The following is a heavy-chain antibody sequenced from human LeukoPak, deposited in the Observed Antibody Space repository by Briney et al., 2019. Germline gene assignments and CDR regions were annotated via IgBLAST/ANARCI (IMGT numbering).Heavy chain of an antibody. CDR2: INPNSGGT. J-gene: IGHJ4*02. V-gene: IGHV1-2*02. D-gene: IGHD5-18*01. CDR1: GYTFTGYY. CDR3: ASPSTGYSYGNFDY. Sequence: ASVKVSCKASGYTFTGYYMHWARQAPGQGLEWMGWINPNSGGTNYAQKFQGRVTMTRDTSISTAYMELSRLRSDGTAVYYCASPSTGYSYGNFDYWGQGTLVTVST.